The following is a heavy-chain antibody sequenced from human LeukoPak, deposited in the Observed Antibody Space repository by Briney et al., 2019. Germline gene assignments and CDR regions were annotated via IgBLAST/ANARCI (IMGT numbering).Heavy chain of an antibody. CDR3: ARDGGSGYRFDY. Sequence: PSETLSLTRTVSGGSISSGGYYWSWIRQHPGKGLEWIGYIYYSGNTYYNPSLKSRVTISVDTSKNQFSLKLSSVTAADTAVYYCARDGGSGYRFDYWGQGTLVTVSS. V-gene: IGHV4-31*03. CDR1: GGSISSGGYY. J-gene: IGHJ4*02. CDR2: IYYSGNT. D-gene: IGHD3-3*01.